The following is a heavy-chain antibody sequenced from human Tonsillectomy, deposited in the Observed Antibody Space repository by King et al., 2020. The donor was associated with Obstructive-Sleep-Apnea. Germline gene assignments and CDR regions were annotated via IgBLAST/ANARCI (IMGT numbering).Heavy chain of an antibody. CDR3: ARDRIDYEGSYGMDV. D-gene: IGHD4-17*01. J-gene: IGHJ6*02. Sequence: VQLQESGPGLVKPSETLSLTCSVSGGSMSSYYWTWIRQPPGKGLEWIGYIYSSGTTNYNPSLESRVTISVDTSKNQFSLKLSSVTAADTAVYYWARDRIDYEGSYGMDVWGQGTTVTVSS. CDR2: IYSSGTT. CDR1: GGSMSSYY. V-gene: IGHV4-59*01.